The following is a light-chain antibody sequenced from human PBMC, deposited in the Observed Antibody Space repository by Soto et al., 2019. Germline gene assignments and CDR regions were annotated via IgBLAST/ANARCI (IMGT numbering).Light chain of an antibody. CDR2: TAS. Sequence: DIQMTQSPSSLSASVGDRVTITCRPSQTIGKYLNWYQQKPGQAPKLLIYTASTLPIGVPSRFSGSRPGTNFTLTISSLPPEDFATYYCQQSYNTPQTFGQGTKVEI. J-gene: IGKJ1*01. CDR1: QTIGKY. CDR3: QQSYNTPQT. V-gene: IGKV1-39*01.